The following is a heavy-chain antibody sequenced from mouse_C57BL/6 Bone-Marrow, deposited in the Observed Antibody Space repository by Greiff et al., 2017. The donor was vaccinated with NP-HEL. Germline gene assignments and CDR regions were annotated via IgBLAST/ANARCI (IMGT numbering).Heavy chain of an antibody. J-gene: IGHJ3*01. CDR1: GFNITDDY. Sequence: EVQLMESGAELVRPGASVKLSCTASGFNITDDYMHWAKQRPEQGLEWIGWIDPENGDTEYASKFQGQATLTADTSSTTAYLQLSSLTSEDTAVYYCTTRYYGSRGFAYWGQGTLVTVSA. D-gene: IGHD1-1*01. V-gene: IGHV14-4*01. CDR3: TTRYYGSRGFAY. CDR2: IDPENGDT.